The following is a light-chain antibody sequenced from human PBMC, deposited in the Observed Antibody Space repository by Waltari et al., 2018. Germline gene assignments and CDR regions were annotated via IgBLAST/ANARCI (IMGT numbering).Light chain of an antibody. CDR2: DAS. Sequence: DIHMTQSPSSLSAPVGDRVTITCQASQAIKQSLNWFHQKPGTAPEVLIFDASNSQTGAPSRFSGSGSGTDFTFTISSLQPEDMGTYYCQQYHSVPLTFGGGTTVEIK. J-gene: IGKJ4*01. CDR1: QAIKQS. CDR3: QQYHSVPLT. V-gene: IGKV1-33*01.